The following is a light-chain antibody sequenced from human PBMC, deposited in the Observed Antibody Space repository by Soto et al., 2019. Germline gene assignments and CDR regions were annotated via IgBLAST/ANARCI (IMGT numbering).Light chain of an antibody. J-gene: IGKJ4*01. CDR1: QRIYSN. CDR3: QQYHHWPVT. V-gene: IGKV3-15*01. CDR2: GAS. Sequence: EIVMTQSPATLSVSPGERVTFSCRASQRIYSNLAWYQHTPGQAPRLLISGASTGATGLPSRFSGRGSGTDFTLTINSLQSEDVAVYYCQQYHHWPVTVGAGTKGDIK.